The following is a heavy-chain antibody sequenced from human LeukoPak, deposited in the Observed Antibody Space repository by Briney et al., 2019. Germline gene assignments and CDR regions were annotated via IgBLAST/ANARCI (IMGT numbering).Heavy chain of an antibody. Sequence: SVKVSCKTSGGTFSSYAISWVRQAPVQGLEWMGGIIPIFGTANYAQKFQGRVTITADESTSTAYMELSSLRSEDTAVYYCACEYNYGGYYFDYWGQGTLVTVSS. CDR2: IIPIFGTA. D-gene: IGHD4-23*01. CDR3: ACEYNYGGYYFDY. CDR1: GGTFSSYA. V-gene: IGHV1-69*13. J-gene: IGHJ4*02.